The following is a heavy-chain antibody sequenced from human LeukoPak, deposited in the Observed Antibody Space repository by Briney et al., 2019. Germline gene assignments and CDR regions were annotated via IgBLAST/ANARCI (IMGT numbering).Heavy chain of an antibody. V-gene: IGHV3-23*01. CDR3: AKVSGGTTVTTSSAFDI. J-gene: IGHJ3*02. CDR2: ISGSGGST. CDR1: GFTFSNYA. Sequence: PGGSLRLSCAASGFTFSNYAMSWVRQAPGKGLEWVSVISGSGGSTYYADSVKGRFTISRDNSKNTVYLQMNSLRADDTAVYYCAKVSGGTTVTTSSAFDIWGQGTMVTVSS. D-gene: IGHD4-11*01.